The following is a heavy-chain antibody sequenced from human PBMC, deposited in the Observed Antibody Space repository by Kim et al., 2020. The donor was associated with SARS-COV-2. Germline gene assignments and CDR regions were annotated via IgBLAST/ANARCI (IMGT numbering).Heavy chain of an antibody. V-gene: IGHV4-34*01. CDR3: ARVQRIAVAGTHYYYYGMDV. CDR1: GGSFSGYY. Sequence: SETLSLTCAVYGGSFSGYYWSWIRQPPGKGLEWIGEINHSGSTNYNPSLKSRVTISVDTSKNQFSLKLSSVTAADTAVYYCARVQRIAVAGTHYYYYGMDVWGQGTTVTVSS. D-gene: IGHD6-19*01. CDR2: INHSGST. J-gene: IGHJ6*02.